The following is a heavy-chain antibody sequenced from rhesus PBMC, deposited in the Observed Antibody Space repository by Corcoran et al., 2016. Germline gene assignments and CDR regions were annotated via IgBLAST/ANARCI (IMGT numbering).Heavy chain of an antibody. Sequence: QVQLQGSGPGLVKPSETLSLHCAVSGGSIREDYYWSWIRQPPGKGLGGSGYIYGTGGGTNYNPSLKKRVTISIDTSKNQVSLKLSSVTAADTAVYYCARGYYSGSYYDRYFDLWGPGTPITISS. V-gene: IGHV4-106*01. D-gene: IGHD3-16*01. CDR1: GGSIREDYY. CDR3: ARGYYSGSYYDRYFDL. CDR2: IYGTGGGT. J-gene: IGHJ2*01.